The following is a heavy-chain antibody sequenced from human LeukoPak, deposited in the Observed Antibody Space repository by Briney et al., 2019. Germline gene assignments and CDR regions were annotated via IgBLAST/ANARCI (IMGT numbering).Heavy chain of an antibody. Sequence: GESLQISCKGSGYNFTSYWIGWVRQMPGKGLDWMGIIYPGDSDTRYSASFQGQVTISADKSISTGYLQWSSLKASDTAMYYCARPFDEQWLGDFDYWGQGTLVTVSS. V-gene: IGHV5-51*01. CDR2: IYPGDSDT. CDR3: ARPFDEQWLGDFDY. CDR1: GYNFTSYW. D-gene: IGHD6-19*01. J-gene: IGHJ4*02.